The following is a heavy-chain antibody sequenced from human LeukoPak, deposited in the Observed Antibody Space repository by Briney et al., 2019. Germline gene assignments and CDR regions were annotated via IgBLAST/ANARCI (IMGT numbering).Heavy chain of an antibody. CDR2: INWNGGST. J-gene: IGHJ4*02. Sequence: GGSLRLSCAASGFTFDDYGMSWVRQVPGKGLEWVSGINWNGGSTGYVDSVKGRFTISRDNAKNSLYLQMNSLRAEDTAVYYCAKGLSVASSFFDYWGQGTLVTVSS. CDR3: AKGLSVASSFFDY. CDR1: GFTFDDYG. V-gene: IGHV3-20*04. D-gene: IGHD2-15*01.